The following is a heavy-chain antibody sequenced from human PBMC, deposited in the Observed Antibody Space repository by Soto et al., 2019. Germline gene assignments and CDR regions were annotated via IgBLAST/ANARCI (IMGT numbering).Heavy chain of an antibody. J-gene: IGHJ3*02. D-gene: IGHD3-22*01. CDR1: GFTFSSYS. Sequence: EVQLVESGGGLVKPGGSLRLSCAASGFTFSSYSMNWVRQAPGKGLAWVSSISSSSSYIYYAVSVKGRFTISRDNAKNSLYLQMNSLRAVDTAVYYCARCPVVVYAFDIWGQGTMVTVSS. CDR2: ISSSSSYI. CDR3: ARCPVVVYAFDI. V-gene: IGHV3-21*01.